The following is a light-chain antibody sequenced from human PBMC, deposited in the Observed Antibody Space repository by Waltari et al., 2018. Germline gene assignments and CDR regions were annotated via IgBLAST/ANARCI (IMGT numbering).Light chain of an antibody. CDR3: QQYDNLPVT. CDR1: QDISKS. V-gene: IGKV1-33*01. Sequence: DIQMTQSQSSLSASVRDRVTITCQASQDISKSLSWYQQKPGKAPKLLIYGASNLETGVPSRFSGSGSRTDFTFTISSLQPEDVATYYCQQYDNLPVTFGQGTKVEIK. CDR2: GAS. J-gene: IGKJ1*01.